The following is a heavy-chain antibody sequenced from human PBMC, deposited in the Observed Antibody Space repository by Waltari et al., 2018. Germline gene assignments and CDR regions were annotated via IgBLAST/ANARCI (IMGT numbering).Heavy chain of an antibody. Sequence: QVQLVQSGAEVKKPESSVKVSCQVSGGSFSTYAINWVRQAPGQGLEWMGRILPIPNITQYAQKFQGRVTLTADTSTRVAYMELNSLTSEDTAVYFCSRGPQAAGNQLDPWGQGTLVTVSS. CDR2: ILPIPNIT. CDR1: GGSFSTYA. CDR3: SRGPQAAGNQLDP. V-gene: IGHV1-69*04. J-gene: IGHJ5*02.